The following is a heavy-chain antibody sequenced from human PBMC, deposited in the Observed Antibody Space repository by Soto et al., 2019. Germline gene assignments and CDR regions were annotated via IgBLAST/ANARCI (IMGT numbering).Heavy chain of an antibody. J-gene: IGHJ4*02. CDR2: ISGSGGDT. D-gene: IGHD3-22*01. CDR1: GFTFSSYA. Sequence: PGGSLRLSCAASGFTFSSYAMSWVRQAPGKGLEWVSAISGSGGDTYYADSVKGRFTISRDNSKNTLYLQVNSLRAEDTAVYYCAKGGLGYDSNWGQGTLVTVSS. CDR3: AKGGLGYDSN. V-gene: IGHV3-23*01.